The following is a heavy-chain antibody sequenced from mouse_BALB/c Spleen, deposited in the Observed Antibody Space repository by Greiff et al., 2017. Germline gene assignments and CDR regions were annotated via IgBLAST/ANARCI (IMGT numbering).Heavy chain of an antibody. CDR2: ISSGGSYT. Sequence: EVQLVESGGGLVKPGGSLKLSCAASGFTFSSYAMSWVRQSPEKRLEWVAEISSGGSYTYYPDTVTGRFTISRDNAKNTLYLEMSSLRSEDTAMYYCARTLYYDYDGFAYWGQGTLVTVSA. J-gene: IGHJ3*01. CDR3: ARTLYYDYDGFAY. CDR1: GFTFSSYA. D-gene: IGHD2-4*01. V-gene: IGHV5-9-4*01.